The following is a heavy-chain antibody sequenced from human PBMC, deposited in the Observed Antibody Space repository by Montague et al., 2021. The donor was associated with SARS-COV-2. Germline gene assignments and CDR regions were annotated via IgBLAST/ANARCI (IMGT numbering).Heavy chain of an antibody. CDR1: GGSISSGGYY. D-gene: IGHD5-12*01. V-gene: IGHV4-31*03. J-gene: IGHJ6*02. Sequence: TLSLTCTVSGGSISSGGYYWSWIRQHPGKGLEWIGYIYYSGSTYYNPSLKSRATISVDTSKNQFSLKLSSVTAADTAVYYCARVEFDGGYDSVPLDVWGQGTTVTVSS. CDR2: IYYSGST. CDR3: ARVEFDGGYDSVPLDV.